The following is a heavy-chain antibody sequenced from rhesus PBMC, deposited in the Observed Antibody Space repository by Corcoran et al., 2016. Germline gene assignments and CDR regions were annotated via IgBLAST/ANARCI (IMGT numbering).Heavy chain of an antibody. CDR3: ARALYSNYLT. CDR1: GGSLSADFY. V-gene: IGHV4-106*01. D-gene: IGHD4-23*01. J-gene: IGHJ4*01. Sequence: QVQLQESGPGLVKPSETLSLTCAVSGGSLSADFYWSLIRPPPGKGLEWIGYINGRGGGTNYNPSLKNRVTISIDTSKNQFSLKRSSVTAADTAVYYCARALYSNYLTWGQGVLVTVSS. CDR2: INGRGGGT.